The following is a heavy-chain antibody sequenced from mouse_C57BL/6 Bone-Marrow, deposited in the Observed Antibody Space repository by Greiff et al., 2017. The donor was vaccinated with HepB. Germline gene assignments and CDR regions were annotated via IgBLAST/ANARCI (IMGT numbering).Heavy chain of an antibody. CDR3: ARRYYYGSSPDY. D-gene: IGHD1-1*01. CDR2: ISSGGSYT. Sequence: EVQLVESGGDLVKPGGSLKLSCAASGFTFSSYGMSWVRQTPDKRLEWVATISSGGSYTYYPDSVKGRFTISRDNAKNTLYLQMSSLKSEDTAMYYCARRYYYGSSPDYWGQGTTLTVSS. J-gene: IGHJ2*01. V-gene: IGHV5-6*01. CDR1: GFTFSSYG.